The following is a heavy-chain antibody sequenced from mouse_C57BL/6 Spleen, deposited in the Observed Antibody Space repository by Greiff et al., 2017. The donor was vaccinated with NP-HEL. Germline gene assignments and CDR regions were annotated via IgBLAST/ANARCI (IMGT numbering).Heavy chain of an antibody. D-gene: IGHD2-5*01. CDR3: ARDSNFHYFDY. V-gene: IGHV3-6*01. Sequence: DVKLQESGPGLVKPSQSLSLTCSVTGYSITSGYYRNWIRQFPGNKLEWMGYISYDGSNNYNPSLKNRISITRDTSKNQFFLKLNSVTTEDTATYYCARDSNFHYFDYWGQGTTLTVSS. CDR1: GYSITSGYY. CDR2: ISYDGSN. J-gene: IGHJ2*01.